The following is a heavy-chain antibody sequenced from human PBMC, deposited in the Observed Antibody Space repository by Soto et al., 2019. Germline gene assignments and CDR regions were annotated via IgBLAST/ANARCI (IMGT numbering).Heavy chain of an antibody. CDR3: AKDLGVSGSYYFGAFDI. CDR2: IRGSGGST. CDR1: GFTFSSYA. D-gene: IGHD1-26*01. J-gene: IGHJ3*02. V-gene: IGHV3-23*01. Sequence: EVQLLESGGGLVQPGGSLRLSCAASGFTFSSYAMSWVRQAPGKGLEWVSAIRGSGGSTYYADSVKGRFTISRDNSKNPLYRQMNSLRAEDTAVYYCAKDLGVSGSYYFGAFDIWGQGTMVTVSS.